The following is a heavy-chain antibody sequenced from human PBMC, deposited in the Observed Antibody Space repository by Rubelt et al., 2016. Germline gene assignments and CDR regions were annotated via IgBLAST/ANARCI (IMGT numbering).Heavy chain of an antibody. CDR3: AGRWRGGYYYYGMDV. CDR1: GGSFSGYY. V-gene: IGHV4-34*01. D-gene: IGHD5-24*01. Sequence: QVQLQQWGAGLLKPSETLSLTCAVYGGSFSGYYWSWIRQPPGKGLEWIGEINHSGTTNYNPSLNGRVTKEVETSKNQFSLRLCSVTAADTAVYYWAGRWRGGYYYYGMDVWGQGTTVTVSS. J-gene: IGHJ6*02. CDR2: INHSGTT.